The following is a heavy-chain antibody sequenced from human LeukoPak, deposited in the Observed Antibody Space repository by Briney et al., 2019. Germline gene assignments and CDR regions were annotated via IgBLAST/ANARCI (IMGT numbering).Heavy chain of an antibody. V-gene: IGHV1-69*13. Sequence: EASVTVSCKASGGTFSSYAISWVRQAPGQGLEWMGGIIPIFGTANYAQKFQGRVTITADESTSTAYMELSSLRSEDTAVYYCARDIKGSIAAPLDYWGQGTLVTVSS. CDR1: GGTFSSYA. J-gene: IGHJ4*02. D-gene: IGHD6-13*01. CDR3: ARDIKGSIAAPLDY. CDR2: IIPIFGTA.